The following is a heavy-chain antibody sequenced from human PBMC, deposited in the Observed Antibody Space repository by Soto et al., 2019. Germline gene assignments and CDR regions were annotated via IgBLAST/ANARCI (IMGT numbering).Heavy chain of an antibody. CDR3: SNQQRPYYYGSESLDY. Sequence: GGSLRLSCAASGFTFSTYGMNWVRQAPGKGLEWVAAISYDGSNKDYADSVKGRFSISRDNPRNTLFLHMNSLRGEDTAVYYFSNQQRPYYYGSESLDYWGQGALVTVSS. CDR2: ISYDGSNK. V-gene: IGHV3-30*18. D-gene: IGHD3-10*01. J-gene: IGHJ4*02. CDR1: GFTFSTYG.